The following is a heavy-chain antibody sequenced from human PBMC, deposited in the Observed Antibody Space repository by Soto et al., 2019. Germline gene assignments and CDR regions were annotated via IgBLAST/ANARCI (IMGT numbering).Heavy chain of an antibody. CDR1: GFRVGGYW. CDR2: IKEDGSEK. CDR3: ARALYGSGSSNY. J-gene: IGHJ4*02. Sequence: GWSLRLSCLASGFRVGGYWMSWVRQAPGKGPEWVANIKEDGSEKSYVDSVKGRFTSSRDNAKDSLYLQMNSLRAEDTAVYYCARALYGSGSSNYWGQGTLVTVSS. D-gene: IGHD3-10*01. V-gene: IGHV3-7*05.